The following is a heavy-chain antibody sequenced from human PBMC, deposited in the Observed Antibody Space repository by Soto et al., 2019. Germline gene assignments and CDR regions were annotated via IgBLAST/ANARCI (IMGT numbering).Heavy chain of an antibody. J-gene: IGHJ2*01. CDR2: ISWNSNTI. V-gene: IGHV3-9*01. CDR3: AKAIAPRRADWYFDL. Sequence: EVQLVESGGGLGQPGRSLRLSCAASGFTFDDYAMHWVRQAPGKGLEWVSGISWNSNTIGYADSLKGRFTISRDNAKNSLYLQVNSLRVEHTAFYYCAKAIAPRRADWYFDLWGRGTLVTVSS. CDR1: GFTFDDYA. D-gene: IGHD6-6*01.